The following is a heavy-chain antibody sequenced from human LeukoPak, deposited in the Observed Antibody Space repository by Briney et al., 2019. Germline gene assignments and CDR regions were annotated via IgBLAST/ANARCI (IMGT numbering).Heavy chain of an antibody. CDR1: GYTFTGYY. CDR2: INPNSGGT. CDR3: ARGGSGWRNSLFDY. J-gene: IGHJ4*02. D-gene: IGHD6-19*01. Sequence: ASVKVSCKASGYTFTGYYMHCVRQAPGQGLEWMGWINPNSGGTNYAQKFQGRVTMTRDTSISTAYMELSRLRSDDTAVYYCARGGSGWRNSLFDYWGQGTLVTVSS. V-gene: IGHV1-2*02.